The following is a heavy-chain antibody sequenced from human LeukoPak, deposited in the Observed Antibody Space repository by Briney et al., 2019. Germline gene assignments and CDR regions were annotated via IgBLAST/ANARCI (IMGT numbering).Heavy chain of an antibody. Sequence: GGSLRLSCEASGFTFSTYNMVWVRQAPGMGLEWVAAVSSRSSAIYYSDSVKGRFTISRDNAKSSVSLQMNSLRAEDTAIYYCARDLPPTYYYDSSGLSWGQGTLVTVSS. J-gene: IGHJ4*02. CDR2: VSSRSSAI. D-gene: IGHD3-22*01. CDR3: ARDLPPTYYYDSSGLS. CDR1: GFTFSTYN. V-gene: IGHV3-48*04.